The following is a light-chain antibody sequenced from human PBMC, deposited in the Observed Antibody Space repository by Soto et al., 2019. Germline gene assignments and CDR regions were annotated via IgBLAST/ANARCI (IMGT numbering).Light chain of an antibody. CDR1: QSVSSY. CDR3: QQRSNWPPLT. J-gene: IGKJ4*01. V-gene: IGKV3-11*01. CDR2: DES. Sequence: IVLTQSPGTLSLSPGDRATLSCRASQSVSSYLAWYQQKPGQARRLLIYDESNRATGIPARFSGSGSGTDFTLTISSLEPEDFAVYYCQQRSNWPPLTFGGGNKVDIK.